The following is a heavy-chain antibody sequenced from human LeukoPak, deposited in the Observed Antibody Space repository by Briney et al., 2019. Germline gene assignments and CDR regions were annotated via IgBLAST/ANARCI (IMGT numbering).Heavy chain of an antibody. J-gene: IGHJ5*02. V-gene: IGHV3-7*01. CDR1: GFTFSSYW. Sequence: GGSLRLSCAASGFTFSSYWMSWVRQAPGKGLEWVANIKQDGSEKYYVDSVKGRSTISRDNAKNSLYLQMNSLRAEDTAVYYCARGGRLVQLPLSGTPNWFDPWGQGTLVTVSS. CDR3: ARGGRLVQLPLSGTPNWFDP. D-gene: IGHD2-2*01. CDR2: IKQDGSEK.